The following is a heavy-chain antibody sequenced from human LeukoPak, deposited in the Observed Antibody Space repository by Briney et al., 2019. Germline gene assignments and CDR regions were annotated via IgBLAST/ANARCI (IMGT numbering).Heavy chain of an antibody. CDR2: ISGNNGNG. Sequence: ASVKVSCKSSGYSFSDYGTAWVRQARGQGLEWIGWISGNNGNGNKAQKFQGRVTMTINRSSTSAVMELKRLSADDTAVYYCARSKVGATQPFDYWGQGTLVTVSS. D-gene: IGHD1-26*01. V-gene: IGHV1-18*01. CDR3: ARSKVGATQPFDY. J-gene: IGHJ4*02. CDR1: GYSFSDYG.